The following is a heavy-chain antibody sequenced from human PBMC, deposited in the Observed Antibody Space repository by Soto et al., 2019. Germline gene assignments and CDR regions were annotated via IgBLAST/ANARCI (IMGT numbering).Heavy chain of an antibody. J-gene: IGHJ6*01. V-gene: IGHV4-34*01. CDR2: INNSVST. D-gene: IGHD6-13*01. CDR3: ASAAGYYXYVMDG. Sequence: XSWIRQPPGNSLXXIGXINNSVSTNYPPSPKCRVTISVDTDKNQFYLKLSSVTAAYTAVYXCASAAGYYXYVMDGWGEGTTVT.